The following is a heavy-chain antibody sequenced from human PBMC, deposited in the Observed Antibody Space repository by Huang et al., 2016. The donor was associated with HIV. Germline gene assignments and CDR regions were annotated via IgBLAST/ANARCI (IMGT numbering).Heavy chain of an antibody. V-gene: IGHV1-18*01. CDR2: ISVYKGNT. CDR3: ARGGGIQLWLLGYYYMDV. D-gene: IGHD5-18*01. J-gene: IGHJ6*03. CDR1: GYTFSSFG. Sequence: QVQLVQSGAEVKKPGASVKVSCKASGYTFSSFGISWVRQAPGEGLEGVGWISVYKGNTKFAQKFQGRLTMTTETSPSTAYMELRSLRSDDTAVYYCARGGGIQLWLLGYYYMDVWGNGTTVTVSS.